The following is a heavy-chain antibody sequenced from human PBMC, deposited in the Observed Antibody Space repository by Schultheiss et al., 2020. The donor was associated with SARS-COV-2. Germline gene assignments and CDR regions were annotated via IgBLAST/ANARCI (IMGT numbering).Heavy chain of an antibody. J-gene: IGHJ4*02. V-gene: IGHV3-53*05. Sequence: GGSLRLSCAAAGFTVSSNYMSWVRQAPGKGLEWVSIVYAAGSTYYADSVKGRFTLSRDNSKNTLYLQMNSLRPEDTAVYYCASDTGTFDYWGQGTLVTVSS. CDR2: VYAAGST. CDR3: ASDTGTFDY. CDR1: GFTVSSNY. D-gene: IGHD6-13*01.